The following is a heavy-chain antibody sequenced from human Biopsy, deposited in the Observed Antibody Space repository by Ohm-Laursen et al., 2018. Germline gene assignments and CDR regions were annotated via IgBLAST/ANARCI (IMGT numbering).Heavy chain of an antibody. D-gene: IGHD3-16*01. CDR3: ASGEGLRLGESSHLDV. CDR2: IYYSGST. V-gene: IGHV4-31*03. Sequence: SQTLSLTCIVSGGSISSGGYYWSWIRQHPGKGLEWIGYIYYSGSTYYNPSLKSRVDISLDTSKNQFSLKLNSLTAADTAVYYCASGEGLRLGESSHLDVWGQGTTVTVSS. CDR1: GGSISSGGYY. J-gene: IGHJ6*02.